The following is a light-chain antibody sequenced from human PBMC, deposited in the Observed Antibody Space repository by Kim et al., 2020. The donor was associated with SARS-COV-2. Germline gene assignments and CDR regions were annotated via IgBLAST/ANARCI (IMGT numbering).Light chain of an antibody. V-gene: IGLV3-21*04. CDR2: HDT. Sequence: APGKAARIPCWGNNIGINSVHWYQLKPGQAPVVVMYHDTDRPSGIPERFSGSNSGNTATLTISRVEAGDEADYYCQVWDSSSDLYVFGTGTKVTVL. J-gene: IGLJ1*01. CDR1: NIGINS. CDR3: QVWDSSSDLYV.